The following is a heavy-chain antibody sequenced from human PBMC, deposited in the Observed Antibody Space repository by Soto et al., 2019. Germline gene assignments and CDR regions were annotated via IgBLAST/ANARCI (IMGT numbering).Heavy chain of an antibody. Sequence: QVQLVQSGAEVKKPGASVKVSCKASGYTFSDYYIHWMRQAPGQGLEWMGWINPNSGGTKYAHKFQGWVTMTRDTSIKTAYMDLSRLTSDDTAVYYCARESGGATATLDYYYFYMDVWGKGTTVTVSS. CDR1: GYTFSDYY. V-gene: IGHV1-2*04. D-gene: IGHD5-12*01. CDR3: ARESGGATATLDYYYFYMDV. J-gene: IGHJ6*03. CDR2: INPNSGGT.